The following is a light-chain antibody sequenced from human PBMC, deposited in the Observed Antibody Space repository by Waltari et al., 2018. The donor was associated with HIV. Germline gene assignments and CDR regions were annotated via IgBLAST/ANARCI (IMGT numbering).Light chain of an antibody. CDR3: QVWDSSTVV. Sequence: SYELPKPLSVSVALGQTARISCGGTNIGSTTVHWYQQKPGQAPVLVIYRNSNRPSGIPERFSGSNSGNTATLTISRAQAGDEADYYCQVWDSSTVVFGGGTKLTVL. J-gene: IGLJ2*01. V-gene: IGLV3-9*01. CDR2: RNS. CDR1: NIGSTT.